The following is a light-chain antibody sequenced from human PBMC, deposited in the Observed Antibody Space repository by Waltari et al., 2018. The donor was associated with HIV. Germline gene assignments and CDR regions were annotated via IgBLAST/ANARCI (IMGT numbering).Light chain of an antibody. CDR1: TSDIGTYDY. Sequence: QSALTQPPSASGSPGQSVTLSCTGTTSDIGTYDYVSWYQQHPRKAPKHVISDVTKRPSGVSDRFSGSKSGNTAVLTVSGLQAEDEADYYCSSFANRDGFYVLFGGGTRLTVL. J-gene: IGLJ2*01. CDR2: DVT. V-gene: IGLV2-8*01. CDR3: SSFANRDGFYVL.